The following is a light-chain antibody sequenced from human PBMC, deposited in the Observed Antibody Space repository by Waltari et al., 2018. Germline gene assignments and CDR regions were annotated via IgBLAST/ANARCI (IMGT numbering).Light chain of an antibody. CDR1: QRVSGDF. Sequence: EIVLTQSPGTLSLSPGDRATPSCRASQRVSGDFLAWFQQKPGQAPRLLISGSSSRATGIPDRFSGSGSGTDFTLTISRLEPEDFAVYYCQQYGYSRSTFGGGTKVEIK. V-gene: IGKV3-20*01. CDR2: GSS. J-gene: IGKJ4*01. CDR3: QQYGYSRST.